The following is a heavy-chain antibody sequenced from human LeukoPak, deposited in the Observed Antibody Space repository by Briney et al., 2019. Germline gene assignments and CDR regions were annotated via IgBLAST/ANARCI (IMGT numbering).Heavy chain of an antibody. Sequence: ASVKVSCKASGYTFTSYYMHWVRQAPGQGLEWMGIINPSGGSTSYAQKFQGRVTMTRDTSTSTAYMELSSLRSEDSAVYYCARGGIRYCSSTSCYTGWFDPWGQGTLVTVSS. J-gene: IGHJ5*02. CDR2: INPSGGST. V-gene: IGHV1-46*01. CDR3: ARGGIRYCSSTSCYTGWFDP. D-gene: IGHD2-2*02. CDR1: GYTFTSYY.